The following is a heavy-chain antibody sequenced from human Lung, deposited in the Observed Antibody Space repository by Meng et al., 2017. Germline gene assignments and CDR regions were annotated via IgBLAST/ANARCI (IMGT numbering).Heavy chain of an antibody. CDR2: IDPKSGDT. V-gene: IGHV1-2*06. D-gene: IGHD3-16*01. J-gene: IGHJ5*02. CDR1: GYNFPDYW. Sequence: QVQLVQSGAGVKKPGASVKVSCKPSGYNFPDYWLHWVRRAPGQGLEWMGRIDPKSGDTHYAQRFQGRVTMTGDTSISTAYMELSGLRSEDTAVYYCARGLLRHIGGNWFDPWGQGTLVTVSS. CDR3: ARGLLRHIGGNWFDP.